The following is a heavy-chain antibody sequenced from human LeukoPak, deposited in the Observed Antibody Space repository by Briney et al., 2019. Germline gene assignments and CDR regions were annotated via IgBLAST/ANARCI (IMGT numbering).Heavy chain of an antibody. CDR1: GYTFTGYA. CDR3: ARWGSTSAP. V-gene: IGHV1-3*01. D-gene: IGHD2-2*01. Sequence: ASVKVSCKASGYTFTGYAMHWVRQAPGQRLEWMGWINAGNGNTKYSQKFQGRVTMTRNTSISTAYMELSSLRSEDTAVYYCARWGSTSAPWGQGTLVTVSS. CDR2: INAGNGNT. J-gene: IGHJ5*02.